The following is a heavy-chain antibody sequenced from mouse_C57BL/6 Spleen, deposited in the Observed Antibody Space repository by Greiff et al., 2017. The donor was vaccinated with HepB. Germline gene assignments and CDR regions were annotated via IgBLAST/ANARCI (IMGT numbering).Heavy chain of an antibody. J-gene: IGHJ2*01. D-gene: IGHD2-2*01. CDR1: GYSITSGYY. Sequence: EVKLMESGPGLVKPSQSLSLTCSVTGYSITSGYYWNWIRQFPGNKLEWMGYISYDGSNNYNPSLKNRISITRDTSKNQFFLKLNSVTTEDTATYYCARGIYYGYDGDYFDYWGQGTTLTVSS. V-gene: IGHV3-6*01. CDR2: ISYDGSN. CDR3: ARGIYYGYDGDYFDY.